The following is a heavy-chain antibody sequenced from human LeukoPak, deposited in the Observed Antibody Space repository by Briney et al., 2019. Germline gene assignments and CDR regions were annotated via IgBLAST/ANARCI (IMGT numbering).Heavy chain of an antibody. CDR1: GGSISSGDYY. Sequence: SQTLSLTCTVSGGSISSGDYYWSWIRQPPGKGLEWIGYIYYSGSTYYNPSLKSRVTISVDTSKNQFSLKLSSVTAADTAVYYCARTFSGYDFWSGYSTKNNWFDPWGQGTLVTVSS. D-gene: IGHD3-3*01. J-gene: IGHJ5*02. CDR3: ARTFSGYDFWSGYSTKNNWFDP. V-gene: IGHV4-30-4*08. CDR2: IYYSGST.